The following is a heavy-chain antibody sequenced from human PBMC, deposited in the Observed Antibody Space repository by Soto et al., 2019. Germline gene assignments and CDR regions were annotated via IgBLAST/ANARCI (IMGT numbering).Heavy chain of an antibody. CDR2: ISGSGGST. J-gene: IGHJ1*01. V-gene: IGHV3-23*01. D-gene: IGHD3-22*01. CDR1: GFTFSSYA. Sequence: EVQLLESGGGLVQPGGSLRLSCAASGFTFSSYAMSWVRQAPGKGLEWVSAISGSGGSTYYADSVKGRFTISRDNSKNTLYLQMNSLRAEDTAVYYCAKESITMIVVVITRYFQHWGQGTLVTVSS. CDR3: AKESITMIVVVITRYFQH.